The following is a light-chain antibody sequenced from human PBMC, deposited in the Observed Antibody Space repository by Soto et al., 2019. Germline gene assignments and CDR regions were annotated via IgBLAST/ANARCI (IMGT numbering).Light chain of an antibody. J-gene: IGKJ4*01. CDR2: GAS. CDR1: QSISSY. Sequence: DIQMTQSPSSLSASVGDRVAITCRASQSISSYLNWYQQKPGRAPKFLINGASSLQSGVPSRFCGSGSGTEFTLTISSLQPEDFATYYCQQSYSTPLTFGGGTKVEIK. CDR3: QQSYSTPLT. V-gene: IGKV1-39*01.